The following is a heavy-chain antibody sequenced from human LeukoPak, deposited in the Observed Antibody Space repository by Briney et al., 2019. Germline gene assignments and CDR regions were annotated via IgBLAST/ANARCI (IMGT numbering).Heavy chain of an antibody. V-gene: IGHV1-2*02. CDR1: GYTFTDYY. CDR2: INPNSGGT. J-gene: IGHJ5*02. Sequence: ASVKVSCKASGYTFTDYYIHWVRQAPGQGLEWMGWINPNSGGTIYAQKFQGRVTMTRATSISTAYMELIGLRSDDTAVYFCATQPIPGTNGLDPWGQGILVTVSS. CDR3: ATQPIPGTNGLDP. D-gene: IGHD1-20*01.